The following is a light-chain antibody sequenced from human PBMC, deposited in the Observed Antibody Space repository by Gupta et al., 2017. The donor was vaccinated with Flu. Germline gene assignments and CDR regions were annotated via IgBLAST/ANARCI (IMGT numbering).Light chain of an antibody. V-gene: IGKV3-11*01. J-gene: IGKJ5*01. CDR3: QQRVNWPLT. CDR1: QSVSHY. CDR2: DTS. Sequence: DIVLTQSPATLSLSPGERAILFCRAGQSVSHYLAWYQQKPGQPPRLLIYDTSVRARDVPARFSGGGSATDFTLTINALEPEDSAVYYCQQRVNWPLTFGRGTHLEIK.